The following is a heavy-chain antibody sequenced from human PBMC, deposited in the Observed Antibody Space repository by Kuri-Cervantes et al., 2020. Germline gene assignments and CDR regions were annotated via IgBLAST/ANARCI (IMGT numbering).Heavy chain of an antibody. CDR2: IDWDDDK. V-gene: IGHV2-70*12. J-gene: IGHJ4*02. CDR3: AHRLAGGYDY. Sequence: SGPTLVKPTQTLTLTCSFSGFSFSTPGMRVSWIRQPPGKALEWLARIDWDDDKFYSTSLKTRLSISEDTSKNQVVLTMTNMDPVDTATYYCAHRLAGGYDYWGQGTLVTVSS. D-gene: IGHD2-21*01. CDR1: GFSFSTPGMR.